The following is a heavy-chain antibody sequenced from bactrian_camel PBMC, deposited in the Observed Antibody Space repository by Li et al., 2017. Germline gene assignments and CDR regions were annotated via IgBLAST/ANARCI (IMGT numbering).Heavy chain of an antibody. CDR1: RFTFDTYS. Sequence: HVQLVESGGGLVQPGGSLRLSCAASRFTFDTYSMNWVRQAPGKGLEWVSRINIGGTKIAYADNVKGRFTISRDNAKNTLYLQLNNLKTEDTAMYFCASLYNRYYGQWTQVTVS. D-gene: IGHD5*01. CDR2: INIGGTKI. J-gene: IGHJ4*01. V-gene: IGHV3S1*01.